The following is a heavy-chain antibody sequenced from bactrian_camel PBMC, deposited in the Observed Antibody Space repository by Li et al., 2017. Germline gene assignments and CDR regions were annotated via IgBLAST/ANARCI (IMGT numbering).Heavy chain of an antibody. CDR2: IWTYDGRT. Sequence: HVQLVESGGGSVEAGGSLRLACVVSGYAYGGNCLGWFRQRPGKEREGVASIWTYDGRTSFADSVKGRFTVSRDNAKNTIFLQMNDLEPEDTAVYYCAAGQGVGWCLDVIRVGAEADFDYWGRGTQVTVS. D-gene: IGHD5*01. CDR1: GYAYGGNC. CDR3: AAGQGVGWCLDVIRVGAEADFDY. V-gene: IGHV3S1*01. J-gene: IGHJ6*01.